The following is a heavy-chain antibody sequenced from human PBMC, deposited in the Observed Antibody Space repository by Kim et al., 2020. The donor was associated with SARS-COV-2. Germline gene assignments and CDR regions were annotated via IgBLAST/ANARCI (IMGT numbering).Heavy chain of an antibody. CDR3: AKGSHDSGGYYYVFPFDI. Sequence: KRRVTISVDTSKNQVSLKLSSVTAADTAVYYCAKGSHDSGGYYYVFPFDIWGQGTMVTVSS. J-gene: IGHJ3*02. V-gene: IGHV4-34*01. D-gene: IGHD3-22*01.